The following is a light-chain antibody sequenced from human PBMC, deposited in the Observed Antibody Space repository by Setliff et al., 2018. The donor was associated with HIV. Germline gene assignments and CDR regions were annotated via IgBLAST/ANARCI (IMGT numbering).Light chain of an antibody. CDR1: SSDVGAYNQ. CDR2: DVD. J-gene: IGLJ1*01. CDR3: SSYTSSKSHV. V-gene: IGLV2-14*03. Sequence: QSALTQPASVSGSPGRSITISCTGTSSDVGAYNQVSWYQQHPGKAPNLMIYDVDQRPSGVSDRFSGSKSGNTASLTISGLQAEDDADYYCSSYTSSKSHVFGTGTKVTVL.